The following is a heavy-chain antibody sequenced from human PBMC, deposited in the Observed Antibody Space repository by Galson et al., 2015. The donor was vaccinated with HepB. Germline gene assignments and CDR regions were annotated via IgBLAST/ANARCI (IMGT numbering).Heavy chain of an antibody. Sequence: QSGAEVKKPGESLRISCKGSGYSFTSYWISWVRQMPGKGLEWMGRIDPSDSYTNYSPSFQGHVTISADKSISTAYLQWSSLKASDTAMYYCARLGGSLTGLVTEYGVDIWGQGTMVTVSS. CDR3: ARLGGSLTGLVTEYGVDI. CDR1: GYSFTSYW. D-gene: IGHD4/OR15-4a*01. V-gene: IGHV5-10-1*01. J-gene: IGHJ3*02. CDR2: IDPSDSYT.